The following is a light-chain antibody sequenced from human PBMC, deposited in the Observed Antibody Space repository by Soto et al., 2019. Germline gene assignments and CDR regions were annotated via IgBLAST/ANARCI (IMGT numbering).Light chain of an antibody. J-gene: IGKJ1*01. CDR1: PSVSSY. CDR3: QQRSNWPWT. CDR2: DAS. Sequence: EIVLTQSPATLSLSPGERATLSCRASPSVSSYLAWYQQKPGQAPRLLIYDASNRATGIPARFSGRGSGTDFTLTISSLEPEDFAVYYCQQRSNWPWTFGQGTKVEIK. V-gene: IGKV3-11*01.